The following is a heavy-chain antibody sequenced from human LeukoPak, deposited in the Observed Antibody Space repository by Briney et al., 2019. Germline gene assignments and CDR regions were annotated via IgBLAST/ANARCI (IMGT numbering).Heavy chain of an antibody. V-gene: IGHV4-4*02. Sequence: SETLSLTCAASGGSISRTNWRCWGRQPPGKGLEWVGEIFHTGNTNSNPSLQGRVTVSVDKSKNQFSLKLSSVTAADTAVYYCARRVVVLSSWSFDLWGRGTLVTVSS. CDR3: ARRVVVLSSWSFDL. J-gene: IGHJ2*01. D-gene: IGHD2-21*01. CDR1: GGSISRTNW. CDR2: IFHTGNT.